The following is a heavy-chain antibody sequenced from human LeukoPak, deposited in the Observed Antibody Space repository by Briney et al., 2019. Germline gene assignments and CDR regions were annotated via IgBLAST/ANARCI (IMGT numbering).Heavy chain of an antibody. CDR3: ARDQSPRHYYDTSGYHGAADY. Sequence: ASVKVSCKASGYTFTNYGFNWVRQAPGQGLEWMGWISAYNGHTKYSQKLQGRVTMTTDTSTTTAYMELRSLRSDDTALYYCARDQSPRHYYDTSGYHGAADYWGRGTLVTVSS. J-gene: IGHJ4*02. V-gene: IGHV1-18*01. CDR1: GYTFTNYG. CDR2: ISAYNGHT. D-gene: IGHD3-22*01.